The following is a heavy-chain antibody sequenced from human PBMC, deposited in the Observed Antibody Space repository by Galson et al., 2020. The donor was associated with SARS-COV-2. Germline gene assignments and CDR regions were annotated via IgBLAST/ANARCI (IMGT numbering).Heavy chain of an antibody. CDR3: ARGPPASNIAVSPGPYH. Sequence: SETLSLTCVVYGGSFSGYSWSWIRQPPGKGLEWIGEVDHIGKPKYNPALKHRLTIPVDPSKNEVSLRLTSVTAADTAIYFCARGPPASNIAVSPGPYHWGQGTLVTISS. D-gene: IGHD2-21*01. CDR2: VDHIGKP. CDR1: GGSFSGYS. V-gene: IGHV4-34*01. J-gene: IGHJ5*02.